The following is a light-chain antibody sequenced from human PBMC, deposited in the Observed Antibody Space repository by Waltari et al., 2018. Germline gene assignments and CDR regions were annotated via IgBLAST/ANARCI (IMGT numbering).Light chain of an antibody. CDR1: SSNVGGYTL. CDR2: DVN. J-gene: IGLJ2*01. Sequence: QSALTQPASVSGSPGQSITISCTGTSSNVGGYTLVSWYQHHPGKAPQLIIYDVNKRPSGISQRFSGSKSGNTASLTISGLQADDESDYYCCSYAGDSTLIFGGGTKLTVL. V-gene: IGLV2-23*02. CDR3: CSYAGDSTLI.